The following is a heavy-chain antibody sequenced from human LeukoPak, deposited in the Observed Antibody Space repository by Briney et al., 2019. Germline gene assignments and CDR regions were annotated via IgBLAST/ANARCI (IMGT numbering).Heavy chain of an antibody. D-gene: IGHD5-24*01. CDR3: ARDRPEMATITNWFDP. CDR2: IIPIFGTA. V-gene: IGHV1-69*05. J-gene: IGHJ5*02. Sequence: SVKVSCKASGGTFSSYAISWVRQAPGQGLEWMGRIIPIFGTANYAQKFQGRVTITTDESTSTAYMELSSLRSEDTAVYYYARDRPEMATITNWFDPWGQGTLVTVS. CDR1: GGTFSSYA.